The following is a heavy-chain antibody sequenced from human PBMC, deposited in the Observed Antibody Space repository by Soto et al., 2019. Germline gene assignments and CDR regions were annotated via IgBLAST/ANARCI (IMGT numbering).Heavy chain of an antibody. Sequence: QVHLQESGPGLLKPSQTLSLTCAVSGDSIGSGDYYWTWIRQSPGKGLEYIGYIYKSGRTYYNPSIKSPPVISLDTSKNQVFLRLTSLTAADTAMYFCARSLSSSSGYFDPWGQGTLVTVSS. CDR2: IYKSGRT. J-gene: IGHJ5*02. CDR3: ARSLSSSSGYFDP. CDR1: GDSIGSGDYY. V-gene: IGHV4-30-4*01. D-gene: IGHD6-6*01.